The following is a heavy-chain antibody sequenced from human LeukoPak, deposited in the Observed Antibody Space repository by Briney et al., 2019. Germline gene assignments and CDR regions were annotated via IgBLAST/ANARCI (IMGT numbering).Heavy chain of an antibody. CDR3: ARVAYGYMDV. J-gene: IGHJ6*03. Sequence: GGSLRLSCAASGFTFDDYAMHWVRQAPGKGLEWVSGISWNSGSIGYADSVKGRFTISRDNAKNSLYLQMNSLRAEDTAVYYCARVAYGYMDVWGKGTTVTVSS. CDR2: ISWNSGSI. V-gene: IGHV3-9*01. D-gene: IGHD4-17*01. CDR1: GFTFDDYA.